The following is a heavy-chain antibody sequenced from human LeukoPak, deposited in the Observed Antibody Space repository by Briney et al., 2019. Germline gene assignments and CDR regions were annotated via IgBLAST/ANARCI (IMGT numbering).Heavy chain of an antibody. D-gene: IGHD3-9*01. J-gene: IGHJ6*02. V-gene: IGHV4-4*07. CDR1: GGSISSYY. Sequence: SETLSLTCTVSGGSISSYYWSWIRQPAGKGLEWIGRIYTSGSTNYNPSLKSRVTISRDTSKNQFSLILSSVTAADTAVYYCAKDHWLLSSKTWYYGLDVWGQGTTVTVSS. CDR3: AKDHWLLSSKTWYYGLDV. CDR2: IYTSGST.